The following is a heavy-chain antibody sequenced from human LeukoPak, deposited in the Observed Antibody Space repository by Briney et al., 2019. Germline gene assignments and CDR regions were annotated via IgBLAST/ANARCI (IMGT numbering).Heavy chain of an antibody. V-gene: IGHV4-31*03. CDR1: GGSISSGGYY. Sequence: PSQTLSLTCTVSGGSISSGGYYWSWIRQHPGKGLEWIGYIYYSGSTYYNPSLKGRVTISVDTSKNQFSLKLSSVTAADTAVYYCARDSRVATIQASTGSYGMDVWGKGTTVTVSS. CDR2: IYYSGST. D-gene: IGHD5-12*01. J-gene: IGHJ6*04. CDR3: ARDSRVATIQASTGSYGMDV.